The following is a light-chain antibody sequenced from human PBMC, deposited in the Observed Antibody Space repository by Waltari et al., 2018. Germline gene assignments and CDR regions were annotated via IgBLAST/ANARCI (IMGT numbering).Light chain of an antibody. V-gene: IGKV1-5*03. CDR1: QSISKW. CDR3: QQYNSYSLLT. Sequence: CRASQSISKWLSWYQQKPGKAPNLLIYKASTLESGVPSRFSGSGSGTDFSLTISSLQPDDFATYYCQQYNSYSLLTFGGGTKIEIK. CDR2: KAS. J-gene: IGKJ4*01.